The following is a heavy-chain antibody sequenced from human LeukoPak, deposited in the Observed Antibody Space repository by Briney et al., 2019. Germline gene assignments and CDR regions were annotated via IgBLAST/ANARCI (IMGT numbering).Heavy chain of an antibody. Sequence: TSETLSLTCTVSGGSISSSSSYYWGWIRQPPGKGLEWIGSIYYSGSTDYNPSLKSRVTISVDTSKNQFSLKLSSVTAADTAVYYCARGTYYDSSGYYVDYWGQGTLVTVSS. CDR1: GGSISSSSSYY. CDR2: IYYSGST. V-gene: IGHV4-39*07. D-gene: IGHD3-22*01. J-gene: IGHJ4*02. CDR3: ARGTYYDSSGYYVDY.